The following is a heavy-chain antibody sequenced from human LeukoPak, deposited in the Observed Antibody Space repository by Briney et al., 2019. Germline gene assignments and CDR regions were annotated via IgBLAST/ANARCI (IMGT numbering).Heavy chain of an antibody. CDR1: GFTFSSYS. CDR2: ISSSNSTI. Sequence: GGSLRLSCAASGFTFSSYSMNWVRQAPGKGLEWVSYISSSNSTIYYADSVKGRFTISRDNAKNSLYLQMNSLRAEDTAVYYCARDSGRSTSCYAYWGQGTLVTVSS. D-gene: IGHD2-2*01. CDR3: ARDSGRSTSCYAY. J-gene: IGHJ4*02. V-gene: IGHV3-48*04.